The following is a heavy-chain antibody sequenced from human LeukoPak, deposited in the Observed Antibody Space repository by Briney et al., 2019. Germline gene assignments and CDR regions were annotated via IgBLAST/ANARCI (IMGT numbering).Heavy chain of an antibody. CDR2: FDPEDGQT. Sequence: ASVKVSCKVSGHTLSELSIHWVRQAPGKGLEWMGGFDPEDGQTMYAQKLQGRLTMTEDTSADTAYMDLISLRSEDTAVYYCATSGRGWCNSVDSWGQGTLVTVSS. J-gene: IGHJ5*01. V-gene: IGHV1-24*01. D-gene: IGHD6-19*01. CDR1: GHTLSELS. CDR3: ATSGRGWCNSVDS.